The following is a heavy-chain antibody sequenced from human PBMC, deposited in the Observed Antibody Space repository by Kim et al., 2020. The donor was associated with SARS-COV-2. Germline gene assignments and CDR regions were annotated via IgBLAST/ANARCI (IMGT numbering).Heavy chain of an antibody. CDR3: AASIAARGAYDY. Sequence: YAQKFQERDTITRDMSTSTAYMELSSLRSEDTAVYYCAASIAARGAYDYWGQGTLVTVSS. V-gene: IGHV1-58*01. J-gene: IGHJ4*02. D-gene: IGHD6-6*01.